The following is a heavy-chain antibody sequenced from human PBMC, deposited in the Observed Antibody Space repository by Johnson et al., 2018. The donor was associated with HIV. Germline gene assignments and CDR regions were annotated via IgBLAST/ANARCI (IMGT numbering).Heavy chain of an antibody. J-gene: IGHJ3*02. V-gene: IGHV3-30*03. Sequence: QVQLVESGGRVVQPGRSLRLSCAASGFTFSSYGMHWVRQAPGKGLEWVAVISHDGSDKSYADSVKRRFTISRDNSKNPLDLQMNSLRAEDTAVYYCATFDAFDIWGQGTMVTVSS. CDR1: GFTFSSYG. CDR3: ATFDAFDI. CDR2: ISHDGSDK.